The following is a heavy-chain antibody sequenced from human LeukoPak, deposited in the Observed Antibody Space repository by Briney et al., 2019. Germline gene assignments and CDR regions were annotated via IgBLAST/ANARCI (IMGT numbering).Heavy chain of an antibody. CDR2: ISSGGSTI. D-gene: IGHD4-17*01. Sequence: GGSLRLSCAVSGFTFSDYYMSWIRQAPGKGLEWVSYISSGGSTISHADSVKGRFTISRDNAENSLYLQMNSLRAEDTAVYYCARDYADYVGYFFFDYWGQGTLVTVSS. CDR3: ARDYADYVGYFFFDY. V-gene: IGHV3-11*01. J-gene: IGHJ4*02. CDR1: GFTFSDYY.